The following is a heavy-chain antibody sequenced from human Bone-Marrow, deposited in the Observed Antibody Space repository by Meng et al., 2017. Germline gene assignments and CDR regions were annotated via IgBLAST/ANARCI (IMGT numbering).Heavy chain of an antibody. CDR2: ISGSGGST. CDR1: GFSFSRFE. CDR3: AKDRSQYGSGSYDAFDI. J-gene: IGHJ3*02. V-gene: IGHV3-23*01. D-gene: IGHD3-10*01. Sequence: GESLKISCATSGFSFSRFEMNWVRQAPGKGLEWVSAISGSGGSTYYADSVKGRFTISRDNSKNTLYLQMNSLRAEDTAVYYCAKDRSQYGSGSYDAFDIWGQGTMVTVSS.